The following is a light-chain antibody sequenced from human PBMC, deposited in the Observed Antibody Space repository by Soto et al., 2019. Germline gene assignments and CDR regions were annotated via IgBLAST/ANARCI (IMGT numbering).Light chain of an antibody. CDR2: AAS. CDR3: LQDYNYPRT. Sequence: ANQLTQSPSSLSAYLGERVTITCRASQGIRTDLGWYQQKPGKAPKLLIYAASSLQSGVPSRFSGSGSGTDFTLTISSLQPEDFATYYCLQDYNYPRTFGQGTKVDIK. V-gene: IGKV1-6*01. J-gene: IGKJ1*01. CDR1: QGIRTD.